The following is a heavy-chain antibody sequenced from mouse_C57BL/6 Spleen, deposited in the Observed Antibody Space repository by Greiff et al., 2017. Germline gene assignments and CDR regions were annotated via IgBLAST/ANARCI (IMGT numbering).Heavy chain of an antibody. CDR2: ISRGSSTT. V-gene: IGHV5-17*01. CDR3: ARGPGVDY. CDR1: GFTFSDYG. D-gene: IGHD4-1*01. Sequence: EVKLVESGGGLVKPGGSLKLSCAASGFTFSDYGMHWVRQAPEKGLEWVAYISRGSSTTYYADTVKGRFTISRDKAKNTLFLQLTSLRSEDTAVYYCARGPGVDYWGQGTTVTVSS. J-gene: IGHJ4*01.